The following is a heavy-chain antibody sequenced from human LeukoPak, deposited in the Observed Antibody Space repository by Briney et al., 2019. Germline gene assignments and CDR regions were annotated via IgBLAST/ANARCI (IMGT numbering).Heavy chain of an antibody. J-gene: IGHJ4*02. D-gene: IGHD5-18*01. Sequence: PGMSLRLSCEASGFAFGDFAMNWVRQVPGKGLEWVSAISGSGGSTYYADSAKGRFTISRDNAKNTLYLQMNSLRADDTAVYYCAKGSGGGYSYAYFDYWGQGTLVTVSS. CDR3: AKGSGGGYSYAYFDY. CDR1: GFAFGDFA. CDR2: ISGSGGST. V-gene: IGHV3-23*01.